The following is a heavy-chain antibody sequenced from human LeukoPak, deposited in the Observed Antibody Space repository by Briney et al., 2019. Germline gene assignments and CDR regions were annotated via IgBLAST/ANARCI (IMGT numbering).Heavy chain of an antibody. J-gene: IGHJ4*02. V-gene: IGHV1-69*05. CDR2: IIPIFGTA. CDR1: GGTFSSYA. Sequence: SVKVSCKASGGTFSSYAISWVRQAPGQGREWMGRIIPIFGTANYVQKFQGRVTITTDESTSTAYMELSSLRSEDTAVYYCARDSGFVTGYYIPDYWGQGTLVTVSS. D-gene: IGHD3-9*01. CDR3: ARDSGFVTGYYIPDY.